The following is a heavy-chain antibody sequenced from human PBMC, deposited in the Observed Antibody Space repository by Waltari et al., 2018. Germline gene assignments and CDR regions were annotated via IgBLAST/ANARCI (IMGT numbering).Heavy chain of an antibody. CDR1: GGTFSSYA. J-gene: IGHJ4*02. CDR2: IIPILGIA. CDR3: ARDPGLVVVPNYFDY. Sequence: QVQLVQSGAEVKKPGSSVKVSCKASGGTFSSYAISWVRQAPGQGLEWMGRIIPILGIANYAQKFQGRVTITADKSTSTAYMELSSLRSEDTAVYYCARDPGLVVVPNYFDYWGQGTLVTVSS. D-gene: IGHD3-22*01. V-gene: IGHV1-69*09.